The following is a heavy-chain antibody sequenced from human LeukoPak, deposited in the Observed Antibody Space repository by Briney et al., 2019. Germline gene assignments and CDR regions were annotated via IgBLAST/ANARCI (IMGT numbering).Heavy chain of an antibody. D-gene: IGHD3-16*01. V-gene: IGHV1-2*04. CDR3: ARDRPRGGRWQASFDY. Sequence: ASVKVSCKASGYTFTGYYMHWVRQAPGQGLEWMGWINPNSGGTNYAQKFQGWVTMTRDTSISTAYMELSRLRSDDTAVYYCARDRPRGGRWQASFDYWGQGTLVTVSS. J-gene: IGHJ4*02. CDR1: GYTFTGYY. CDR2: INPNSGGT.